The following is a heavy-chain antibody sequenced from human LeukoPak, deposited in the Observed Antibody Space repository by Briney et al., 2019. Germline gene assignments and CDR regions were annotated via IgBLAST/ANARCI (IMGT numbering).Heavy chain of an antibody. J-gene: IGHJ5*02. V-gene: IGHV4-34*01. CDR1: GFTFSDYY. CDR3: ARTYDSSGYYHKNWFDP. D-gene: IGHD3-22*01. Sequence: GSLRLSCAASGFTFSDYYMSWIRQPPGKGLEWIGEINHSGSTNYNPSLKSRVTISVDTSKNQFSLKLSSVTAADTAVYYCARTYDSSGYYHKNWFDPWGQGTLVTVSS. CDR2: INHSGST.